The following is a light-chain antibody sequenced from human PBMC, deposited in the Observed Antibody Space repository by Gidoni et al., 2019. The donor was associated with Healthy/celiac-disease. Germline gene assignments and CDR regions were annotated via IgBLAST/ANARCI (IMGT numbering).Light chain of an antibody. Sequence: EIVLTQSPATLSLSPGERATLSCRASQSVSSYLAWYQQKPGQAPRLLIYDASNRATGIPARFSGSGSGTDFTLTISSLEPEDFAVYYCQQRSNWPPTFHQGTKVEIK. CDR3: QQRSNWPPT. J-gene: IGKJ1*01. V-gene: IGKV3-11*01. CDR1: QSVSSY. CDR2: DAS.